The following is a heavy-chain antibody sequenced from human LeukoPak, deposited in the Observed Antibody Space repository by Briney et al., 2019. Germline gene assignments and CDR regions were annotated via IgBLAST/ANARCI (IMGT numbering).Heavy chain of an antibody. CDR1: GFTFSSYA. J-gene: IGHJ4*02. CDR2: ISGSGGST. CDR3: ARCIVGAIPPDY. V-gene: IGHV3-23*01. Sequence: QPGGSLRLSCAASGFTFSSYAMSWVRQAQGKGLEWVSAISGSGGSTYYADSVKGRFTISRDNSKNTLYLQMNSLRAEDTAVYYCARCIVGAIPPDYWGQGTLVTVSS. D-gene: IGHD1-26*01.